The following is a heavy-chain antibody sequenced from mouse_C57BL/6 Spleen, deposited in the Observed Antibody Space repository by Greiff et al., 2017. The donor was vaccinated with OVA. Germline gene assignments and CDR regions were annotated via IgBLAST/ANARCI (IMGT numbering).Heavy chain of an antibody. CDR2: IYPRSGNT. CDR1: GYTFTSYG. Sequence: QVQLQQSGAELARPGASVKLSCKASGYTFTSYGISWVKQRTGQGLEWIGEIYPRSGNTYYNEKFKGKATLTADKSSSTAYMELRSLTSEDSAVYFCARSGSTGTGDYFDCWGQGTTLTVSS. D-gene: IGHD4-1*02. CDR3: ARSGSTGTGDYFDC. J-gene: IGHJ2*01. V-gene: IGHV1-81*01.